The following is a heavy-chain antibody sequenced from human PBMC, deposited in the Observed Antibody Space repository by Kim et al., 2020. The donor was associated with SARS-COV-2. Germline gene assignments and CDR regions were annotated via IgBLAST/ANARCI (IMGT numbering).Heavy chain of an antibody. CDR2: ISYDGSNK. Sequence: GGSLRLSCAASGFTFSSYAIHWVRQAPGKGLEWVAVISYDGSNKNYADSVKGRFTISRDNSKNTLYLQMNSLRAEDTAVYYCARVINGDYPLNWVDPWGQGTLVTVSS. D-gene: IGHD4-17*01. J-gene: IGHJ5*02. CDR3: ARVINGDYPLNWVDP. CDR1: GFTFSSYA. V-gene: IGHV3-30*04.